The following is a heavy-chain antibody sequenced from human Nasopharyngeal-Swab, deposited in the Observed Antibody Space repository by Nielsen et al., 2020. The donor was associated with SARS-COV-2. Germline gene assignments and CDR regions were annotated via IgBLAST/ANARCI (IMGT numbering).Heavy chain of an antibody. Sequence: VRQMPGKGLEWIGEINHSGSTNYNPSLKSRVTISVDTSKNQFSLKLSSVTAADTAVYYCARSIAAAGTSSGYYGMDVWGQGTTVTVSS. CDR2: INHSGST. J-gene: IGHJ6*02. D-gene: IGHD6-13*01. CDR3: ARSIAAAGTSSGYYGMDV. V-gene: IGHV4-34*01.